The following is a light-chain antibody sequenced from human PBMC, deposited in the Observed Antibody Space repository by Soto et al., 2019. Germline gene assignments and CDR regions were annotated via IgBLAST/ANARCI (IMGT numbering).Light chain of an antibody. J-gene: IGKJ5*01. CDR3: QQYGSSPIT. V-gene: IGKV3-20*01. CDR2: GAS. CDR1: QSVSSSY. Sequence: EIVVTQSPATLSLSPVSRATLSCRASQSVSSSYFAWYQQKPGQAPRLLIYGASNRATGIPDRFSGSESGTDFTLTISRLEPEDFAVYYCQQYGSSPITFGQGTRLEIK.